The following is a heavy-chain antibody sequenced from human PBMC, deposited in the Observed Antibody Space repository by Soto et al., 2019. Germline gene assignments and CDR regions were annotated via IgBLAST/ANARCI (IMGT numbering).Heavy chain of an antibody. CDR2: IWYDGSNK. CDR3: GREEAIFGVVTTYYSDY. CDR1: GFTFSSYG. J-gene: IGHJ4*02. D-gene: IGHD3-3*01. V-gene: IGHV3-33*01. Sequence: PGGSLRLSCAASGFTFSSYGMHWVRQAPGKGLEWVAVIWYDGSNKYYADSAKGRFTISRDNSKNTLYLQMNSLRAEDTAVYYCGREEAIFGVVTTYYSDYWGQGTLVNVSS.